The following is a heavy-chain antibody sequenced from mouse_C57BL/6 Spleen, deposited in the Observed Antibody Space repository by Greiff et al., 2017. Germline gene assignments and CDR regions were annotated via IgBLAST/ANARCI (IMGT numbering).Heavy chain of an antibody. V-gene: IGHV1-18*01. CDR1: GYTFTDYN. CDR3: ASAGYYCGSIYWYFDV. D-gene: IGHD1-1*01. CDR2: INPNNGGT. Sequence: EVQLQQSGPELVKPGASVKIPCKASGYTFTDYNMDWVKQSHGKSLEWIGDINPNNGGTIYNQKFKGKATLTVDKSSSTAYMELRSLTSEDTAVYYCASAGYYCGSIYWYFDVWGTGTTVTVSS. J-gene: IGHJ1*03.